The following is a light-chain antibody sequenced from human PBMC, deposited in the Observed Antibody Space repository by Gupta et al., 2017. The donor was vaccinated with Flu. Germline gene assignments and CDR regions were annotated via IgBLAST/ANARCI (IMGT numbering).Light chain of an antibody. V-gene: IGLV3-21*02. CDR2: DES. J-gene: IGLJ3*02. CDR1: NIGSKS. CDR3: KAWESRRAPWV. Sequence: SYLLTQPPSVSVAPGQTARITCGGNNIGSKSVHWYQQKPGQAPVLVVYDESDRPSGIPERFSGSTSGNTATLTIRRLGAEDEADYYCKAWESRRAPWVFGGGTNLTVL.